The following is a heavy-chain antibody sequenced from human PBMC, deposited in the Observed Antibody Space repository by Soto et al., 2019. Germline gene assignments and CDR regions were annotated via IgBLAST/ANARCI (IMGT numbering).Heavy chain of an antibody. Sequence: QVQLVQSGAEVKKPGASVKVSCKASGYTFTSYAMHWVRQAPGQRLEWMGWINAGNGNTKYSQKFQGRVTITRDTSASTAYMELSSLRSEDTAVYYCARSETTYDFWSGYHYFDYWGQGTLVTVSS. V-gene: IGHV1-3*01. J-gene: IGHJ4*02. CDR2: INAGNGNT. CDR3: ARSETTYDFWSGYHYFDY. CDR1: GYTFTSYA. D-gene: IGHD3-3*01.